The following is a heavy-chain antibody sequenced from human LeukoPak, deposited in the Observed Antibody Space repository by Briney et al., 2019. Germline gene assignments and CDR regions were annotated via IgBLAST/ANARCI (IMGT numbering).Heavy chain of an antibody. CDR1: GYTFTGYY. J-gene: IGHJ4*02. D-gene: IGHD3-22*01. CDR2: INPNSGGT. CDR3: ARGGPTSSYDSSGYGY. Sequence: ASVKVSCKASGYTFTGYYMHWVRQAPGQGPEWMGWINPNSGGTNYAQKFQGWVTMTRDTSISTAYMELSRLRSDDTAVYYCARGGPTSSYDSSGYGYWGQGTLVTVSS. V-gene: IGHV1-2*04.